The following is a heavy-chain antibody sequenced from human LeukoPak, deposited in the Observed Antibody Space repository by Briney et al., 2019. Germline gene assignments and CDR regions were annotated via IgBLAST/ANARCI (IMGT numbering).Heavy chain of an antibody. D-gene: IGHD1-26*01. CDR3: ARLYSRDRYYFDY. Sequence: SSETLSLTCTVSGGSISSSSYYWGWIRQPPGKGLEWIGSIYYSGSTYYNPSLKSRVTISVDTSKNQFSLKLSSVTAADTAVYYCARLYSRDRYYFDYWGQGTPVTVSS. CDR2: IYYSGST. CDR1: GGSISSSSYY. V-gene: IGHV4-39*01. J-gene: IGHJ4*02.